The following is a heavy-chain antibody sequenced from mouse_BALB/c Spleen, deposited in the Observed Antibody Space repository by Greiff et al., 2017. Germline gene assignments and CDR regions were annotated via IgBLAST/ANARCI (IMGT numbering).Heavy chain of an antibody. J-gene: IGHJ2*01. CDR2: VNPYNGGT. CDR3: AREGNYVFDY. CDR1: GYTFTDYY. D-gene: IGHD2-1*01. V-gene: IGHV1-19*01. Sequence: EVQLVESGPELVKPGASVKMSCKASGYTFTDYYMDWVKQSHGESFEWIGRVNPYNGGTSYNQKFKGKATLTVDKSSSTAYMELNSLTSEDSAVYYCAREGNYVFDYWGQGTTLTVSS.